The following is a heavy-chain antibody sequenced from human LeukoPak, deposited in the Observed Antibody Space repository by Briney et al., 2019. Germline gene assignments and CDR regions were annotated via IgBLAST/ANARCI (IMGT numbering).Heavy chain of an antibody. D-gene: IGHD3-3*01. V-gene: IGHV5-51*01. CDR1: GYSFNNYW. J-gene: IGHJ4*02. Sequence: GESLKISCKGSGYSFNNYWIAWVRQMPGKGLEWMGIIYPGDSDTRYSPSFQGQVTISADKSISTAYLQWSSLKASDTAMYYCATRGSLEWLSPFDYWGQGTLVTVSS. CDR2: IYPGDSDT. CDR3: ATRGSLEWLSPFDY.